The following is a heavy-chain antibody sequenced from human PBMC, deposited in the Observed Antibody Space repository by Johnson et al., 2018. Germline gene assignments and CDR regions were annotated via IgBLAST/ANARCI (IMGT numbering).Heavy chain of an antibody. J-gene: IGHJ6*03. D-gene: IGHD3-3*01. CDR3: ARVGSRIFGSRDYYYYYYMDV. CDR2: ISYDGSNK. V-gene: IGHV3-30-3*01. CDR1: GFTFSSYA. Sequence: QVQLVQSGGGVVQPGRSLRLSCAASGFTFSSYAMHWVRQAPGKGLEWVAVISYDGSNKYYADSVKGRFTISRDNSKNTLYLQMNSLRAEDTAVYYCARVGSRIFGSRDYYYYYYMDVWGKGTTVTVSS.